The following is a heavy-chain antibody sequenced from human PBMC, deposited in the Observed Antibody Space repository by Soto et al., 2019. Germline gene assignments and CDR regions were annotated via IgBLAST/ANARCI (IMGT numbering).Heavy chain of an antibody. CDR1: GYTFNDYY. Sequence: HGGSLRISCASSGYTFNDYYMSWFRQAPGKGLECVSYISSSSSYTYYADSVKGRFTISRDKSKNTLYLQMNSLRAEDTAVYYCAKDLQFSGWLSAQTFAYWGQGTHVTVSS. D-gene: IGHD6-19*01. J-gene: IGHJ4*02. CDR2: ISSSSSYT. V-gene: IGHV3-11*05. CDR3: AKDLQFSGWLSAQTFAY.